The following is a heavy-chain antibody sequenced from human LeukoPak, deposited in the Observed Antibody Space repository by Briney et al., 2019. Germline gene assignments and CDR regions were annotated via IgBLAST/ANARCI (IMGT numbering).Heavy chain of an antibody. Sequence: RPSETLSLTCTVYRGSFSGYSWSWIRQPPGKGLEWIGEINDSGSTNYNPSLKSRVTMSVDSSENQFSLKLSSMTAADTAVYYCARDQQWLVNDYWGQGTLVTVSS. D-gene: IGHD6-19*01. V-gene: IGHV4-34*01. CDR1: RGSFSGYS. CDR2: INDSGST. CDR3: ARDQQWLVNDY. J-gene: IGHJ4*02.